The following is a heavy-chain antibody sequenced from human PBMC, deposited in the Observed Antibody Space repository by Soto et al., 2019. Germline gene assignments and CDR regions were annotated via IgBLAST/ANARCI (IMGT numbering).Heavy chain of an antibody. CDR2: IGADNGNT. CDR3: ARVGDIVVVGPWFDP. J-gene: IGHJ5*02. D-gene: IGHD2-2*01. CDR1: GYTFTTYG. Sequence: ASVKVSCEASGYTFTTYGISWVRQAPGQGLEWMGWIGADNGNTNYAQNLQGRVTMTTEKSTSTAYMELRSLTSDDTAVYYCARVGDIVVVGPWFDPWGQGTLVTVSS. V-gene: IGHV1-18*01.